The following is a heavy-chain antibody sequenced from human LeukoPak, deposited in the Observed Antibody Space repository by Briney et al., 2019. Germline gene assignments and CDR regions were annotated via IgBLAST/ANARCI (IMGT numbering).Heavy chain of an antibody. J-gene: IGHJ4*02. V-gene: IGHV3-7*01. Sequence: PGGSLRLSCAASGFTFSGYWMSWVRQAPGKGLEWVANIKQDGSEKYYVDSVKGRFTISRDNAKNTLYLQMNSLRVEDTAVYYCAREGRVSGYDFDCWGQGTLVTVSS. D-gene: IGHD5-12*01. CDR3: AREGRVSGYDFDC. CDR2: IKQDGSEK. CDR1: GFTFSGYW.